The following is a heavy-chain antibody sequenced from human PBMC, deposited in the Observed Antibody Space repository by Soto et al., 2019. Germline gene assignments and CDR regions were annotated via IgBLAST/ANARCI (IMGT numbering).Heavy chain of an antibody. V-gene: IGHV3-30-3*01. D-gene: IGHD2-21*02. Sequence: QVQLVESGGGVVQPGRSLRLSCAASGFTFNNYAMHWVRQAPGKGLEWVAVISYDESNKYYADSVKGRFTISRDSSKNTLHLQMDSLRAEDTAVYYCARDSSHIVVVTAAFDSWGQGTLVTVSS. CDR2: ISYDESNK. CDR1: GFTFNNYA. CDR3: ARDSSHIVVVTAAFDS. J-gene: IGHJ4*02.